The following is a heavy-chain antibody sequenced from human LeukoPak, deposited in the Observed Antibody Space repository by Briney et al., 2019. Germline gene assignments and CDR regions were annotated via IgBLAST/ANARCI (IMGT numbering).Heavy chain of an antibody. J-gene: IGHJ6*02. CDR2: INHSGST. Sequence: SETLSLTCAVYGGSFSGYYWGWIRQPPGKGLEWIGEINHSGSTNYNPSLKSRVTISVDTSKNQFSLKLSSVTAADTAVYYCARDFYSSSPSSMDVWGQGTTVTVSS. V-gene: IGHV4-34*01. CDR3: ARDFYSSSPSSMDV. CDR1: GGSFSGYY. D-gene: IGHD6-6*01.